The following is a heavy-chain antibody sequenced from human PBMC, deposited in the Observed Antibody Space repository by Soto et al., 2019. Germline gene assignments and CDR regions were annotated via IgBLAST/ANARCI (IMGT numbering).Heavy chain of an antibody. V-gene: IGHV1-18*01. D-gene: IGHD3-16*01. J-gene: IGHJ4*02. CDR3: ARGESLWE. CDR2: ISIHNRNT. Sequence: QVPLVQSGTEVKKPGASVNVSCKASGYSFPSYGISWVRQAPGKGLEWMGWISIHNRNTYYAEKFQGRVTMTADTSTTTAHLEVRSLRSDDTAVYYCARGESLWEWGQGTLVTVSS. CDR1: GYSFPSYG.